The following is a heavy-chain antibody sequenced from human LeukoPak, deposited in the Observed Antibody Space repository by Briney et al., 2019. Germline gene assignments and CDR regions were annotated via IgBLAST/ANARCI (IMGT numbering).Heavy chain of an antibody. Sequence: GASVKVSCKASGYTFTSYGISWVRQAPGQGLEWMGWISAYNGNTNYAQKLQGRVTMTTDTSTSTAYMELRSLRSDDTAVHFCARDRNPWYSSGWFFVHAFDIWGQGTMVTVSS. V-gene: IGHV1-18*01. CDR1: GYTFTSYG. D-gene: IGHD6-19*01. J-gene: IGHJ3*02. CDR3: ARDRNPWYSSGWFFVHAFDI. CDR2: ISAYNGNT.